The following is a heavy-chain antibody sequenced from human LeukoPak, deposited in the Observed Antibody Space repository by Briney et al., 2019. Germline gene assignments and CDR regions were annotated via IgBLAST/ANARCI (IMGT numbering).Heavy chain of an antibody. CDR1: GYTFTSYD. Sequence: GASVKVSCKASGYTFTSYDINWVRQATGQGLEWMGWMNPNSGNTGYAQKFQGRVTMTRNTSISTAYMELSSLRAEDTALYHCARAKKRYYYYYYMDVWGKGTTVTVSS. CDR3: ARAKKRYYYYYYMDV. D-gene: IGHD5-24*01. V-gene: IGHV1-8*01. J-gene: IGHJ6*03. CDR2: MNPNSGNT.